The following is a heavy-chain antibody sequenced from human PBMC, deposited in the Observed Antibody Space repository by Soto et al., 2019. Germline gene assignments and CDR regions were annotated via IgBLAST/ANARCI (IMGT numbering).Heavy chain of an antibody. CDR1: GFTFSSYA. CDR2: ISYDGSNK. D-gene: IGHD5-18*01. J-gene: IGHJ4*02. CDR3: ARDRDTAMVTWDFDY. Sequence: GGSLRLSCAASGFTFSSYAMHWVRQAPGKGLEWVAVISYDGSNKYYADSVKGRFTISRDNSKNTLYLQMNSLRAEDTAVYYCARDRDTAMVTWDFDYWGQGTLVTVSS. V-gene: IGHV3-30-3*01.